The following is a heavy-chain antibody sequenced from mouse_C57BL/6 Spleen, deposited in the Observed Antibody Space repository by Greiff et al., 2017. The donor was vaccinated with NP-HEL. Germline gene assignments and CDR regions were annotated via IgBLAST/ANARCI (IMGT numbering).Heavy chain of an antibody. CDR3: ARWQAYYGSSLYYAMDY. CDR1: GYAFSSYW. Sequence: VQLQQSGAELVKPGASVKISCKASGYAFSSYWMNWVKQRPGKGLEWIGQIYPGDGDTNYNGKFKGKATLTADKSSSTAYMQLSSLTSEDSAVYFCARWQAYYGSSLYYAMDYWGQGTSVTVSS. V-gene: IGHV1-80*01. D-gene: IGHD1-1*01. CDR2: IYPGDGDT. J-gene: IGHJ4*01.